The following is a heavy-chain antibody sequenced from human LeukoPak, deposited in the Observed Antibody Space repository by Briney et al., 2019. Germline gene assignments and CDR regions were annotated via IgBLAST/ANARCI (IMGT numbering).Heavy chain of an antibody. V-gene: IGHV3-7*03. CDR1: GFTFSSYG. Sequence: GGSLRLSRAASGFTFSSYGMHWVRQAPGKGLEWVAHIKLEGSEKNSVDSVKGRFTISIYNTKNSLYLQMHSLRAEDTAVFYCSRNQYDTRSRRGNFDSWGQGTMVIVSS. J-gene: IGHJ4*02. D-gene: IGHD3-9*01. CDR3: SRNQYDTRSRRGNFDS. CDR2: IKLEGSEK.